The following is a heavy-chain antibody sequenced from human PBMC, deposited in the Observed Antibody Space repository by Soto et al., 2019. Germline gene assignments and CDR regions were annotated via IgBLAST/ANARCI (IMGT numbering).Heavy chain of an antibody. CDR2: INPSGLST. CDR3: ARDRMTTYCVAYLFDY. J-gene: IGHJ4*02. Sequence: QVQLVQSGAEVKKPGASVKISCKASGFTFSDYYMHWLRQAPGQGLEWMGVINPSGLSTSNAQKFQGRVTLTRDTSTSTVHMEFSSLRSEDSAAYFCARDRMTTYCVAYLFDYWGQGTQITVSS. V-gene: IGHV1-46*01. D-gene: IGHD4-17*01. CDR1: GFTFSDYY.